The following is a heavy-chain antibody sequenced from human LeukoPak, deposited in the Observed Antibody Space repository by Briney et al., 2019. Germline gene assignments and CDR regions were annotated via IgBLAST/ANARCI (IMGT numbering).Heavy chain of an antibody. CDR1: GFTFDDYA. Sequence: PGGSLRLSCAASGFTFDDYAMHWVRQAPGKGLEWVSLISGDGGSTYYADSVKGRFTISRDNSKNSLYLQMNSLRTEDTALYYCAKDITGDYSPRDYYMDVWGKGTTVTVSS. D-gene: IGHD4-17*01. CDR3: AKDITGDYSPRDYYMDV. CDR2: ISGDGGST. J-gene: IGHJ6*03. V-gene: IGHV3-43*02.